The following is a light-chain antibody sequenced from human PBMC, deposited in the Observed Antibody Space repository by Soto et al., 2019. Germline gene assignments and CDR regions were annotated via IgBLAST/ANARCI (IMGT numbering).Light chain of an antibody. Sequence: IVMTQSPATLPVSPGERATLSCRATQRVSTNLAWYQQKPGQAPRLLIYAASSRATGVPARFSGSGSGTEFNLTISSLQSEDFALYYCQQYNNWPYTFGQGTRL. CDR3: QQYNNWPYT. J-gene: IGKJ2*01. CDR2: AAS. V-gene: IGKV3-15*01. CDR1: QRVSTN.